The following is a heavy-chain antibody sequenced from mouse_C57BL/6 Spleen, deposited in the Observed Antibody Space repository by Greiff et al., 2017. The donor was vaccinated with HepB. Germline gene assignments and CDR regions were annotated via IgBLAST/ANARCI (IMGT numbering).Heavy chain of an antibody. Sequence: QVQLQQPGAELVMPGASVKLSCKASGYTFTSYWMHWVKQRPGQGLEWIGEIDPTDSYTNYNQKFKGKSTLTVDKSSSTAYMQLSSLTSEDSAVYYCARGYYGHFDDWGQGTTLTVSS. J-gene: IGHJ2*01. CDR3: ARGYYGHFDD. V-gene: IGHV1-69*01. D-gene: IGHD1-1*01. CDR1: GYTFTSYW. CDR2: IDPTDSYT.